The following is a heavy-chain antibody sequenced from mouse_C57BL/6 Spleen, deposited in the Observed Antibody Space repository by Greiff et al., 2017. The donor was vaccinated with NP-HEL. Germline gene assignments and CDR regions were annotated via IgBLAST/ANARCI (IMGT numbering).Heavy chain of an antibody. Sequence: QVQLQQPGAELVKPGASVKLSCKASGYTFTSYWMQWVKQRPGQGLEWIGEIDPSDSYTNYNQKFKGKATLTVDTSSSTAYMQLSSLTSEDSAVYYCARSDYDPFYAMDYWGQGTSVTVSS. CDR1: GYTFTSYW. J-gene: IGHJ4*01. CDR2: IDPSDSYT. D-gene: IGHD2-4*01. CDR3: ARSDYDPFYAMDY. V-gene: IGHV1-50*01.